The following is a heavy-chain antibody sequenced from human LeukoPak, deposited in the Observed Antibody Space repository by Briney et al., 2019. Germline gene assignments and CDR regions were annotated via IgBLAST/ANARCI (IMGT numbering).Heavy chain of an antibody. CDR1: GFPFSSYW. Sequence: GGSLRLSCVASGFPFSSYWMNWARQAPGKGLEWVASINHNGNVNYYVDSVKGRFTISRDNAKNSLYLQMSNLRAEDTAVYFCARGGGLDVWGQGATVTISS. V-gene: IGHV3-7*03. CDR3: ARGGGLDV. J-gene: IGHJ6*02. CDR2: INHNGNVN. D-gene: IGHD3-16*01.